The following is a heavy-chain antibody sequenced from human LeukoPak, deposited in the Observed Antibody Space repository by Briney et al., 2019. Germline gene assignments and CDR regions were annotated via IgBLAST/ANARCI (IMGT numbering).Heavy chain of an antibody. Sequence: GGSLRLSCAASGFTFSSYGMHWVRQAPGKGLEWVAAISYDGSNKYYADSVKGRFTISRDNSKNTLYLQMNSLRAEDTAVYYCAKDSDYDSSGSIDYWGQGTLVTVSS. CDR1: GFTFSSYG. D-gene: IGHD3-22*01. CDR3: AKDSDYDSSGSIDY. V-gene: IGHV3-30*18. CDR2: ISYDGSNK. J-gene: IGHJ4*02.